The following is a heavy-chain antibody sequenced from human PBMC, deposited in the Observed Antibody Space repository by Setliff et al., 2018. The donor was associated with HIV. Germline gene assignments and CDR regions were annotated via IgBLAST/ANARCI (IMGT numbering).Heavy chain of an antibody. CDR3: ASGRYCSTTSCAEFDY. Sequence: PGGSLRLSCAASGFTFNSYGMHWVRQAPGKGLEWVAVMSYDGSNKYYADSVKGRFTISRDNSNNTLSLQMNSLRAEDTAVYYCASGRYCSTTSCAEFDYWGQGALVTVSS. D-gene: IGHD2-2*01. CDR2: MSYDGSNK. J-gene: IGHJ4*02. CDR1: GFTFNSYG. V-gene: IGHV3-30*03.